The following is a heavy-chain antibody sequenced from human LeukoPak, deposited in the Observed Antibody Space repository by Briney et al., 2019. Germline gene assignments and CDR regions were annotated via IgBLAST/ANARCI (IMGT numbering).Heavy chain of an antibody. CDR2: IYYSGST. CDR3: ARDFPYDSSGYYSSDAFDI. Sequence: PSQTLSLTCTVSGGSISSGGYYWSWIRQHPGKGLEWIGNIYYSGSTYYNPSLKSRVTISVDTSKNQFSLKLSSVTAADTAVYYCARDFPYDSSGYYSSDAFDIWGQGTMVTVSS. V-gene: IGHV4-31*03. D-gene: IGHD3-22*01. CDR1: GGSISSGGYY. J-gene: IGHJ3*02.